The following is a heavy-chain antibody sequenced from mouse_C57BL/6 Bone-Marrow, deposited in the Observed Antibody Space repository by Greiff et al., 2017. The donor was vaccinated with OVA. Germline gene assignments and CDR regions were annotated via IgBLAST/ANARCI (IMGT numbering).Heavy chain of an antibody. D-gene: IGHD1-1*01. CDR3: ARRYYGSLYYAMDY. CDR1: GYTFTDYY. J-gene: IGHJ4*01. V-gene: IGHV1-76*01. CDR2: IYPGSGNT. Sequence: QVQLKQSGAELVRPGASVKLSCKASGYTFTDYYINWVKQRPGQGLEWIARIYPGSGNTYYNEKFKGKATLTAEKSSSTAYMQLSSLTSEDSAVYFCARRYYGSLYYAMDYWGQGTSVTVSS.